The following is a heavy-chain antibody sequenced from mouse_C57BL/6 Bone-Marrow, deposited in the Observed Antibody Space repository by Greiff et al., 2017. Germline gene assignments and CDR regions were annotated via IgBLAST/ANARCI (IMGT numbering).Heavy chain of an antibody. CDR2: INPNNGGT. D-gene: IGHD2-4*01. CDR1: GYTFTDYY. V-gene: IGHV1-26*01. Sequence: VQLQQSGPELVKPGASVKISCKASGYTFTDYYMNWVKQSHGKSLEWIGDINPNNGGTSYNQKFKGKATLTVDKSSSTAYMELRRLTSEDSAVYYCARNDYDGYYYAMDYWGQGTSVTVSS. J-gene: IGHJ4*01. CDR3: ARNDYDGYYYAMDY.